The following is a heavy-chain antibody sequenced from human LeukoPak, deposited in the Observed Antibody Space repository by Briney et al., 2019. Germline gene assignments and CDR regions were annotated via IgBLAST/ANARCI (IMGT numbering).Heavy chain of an antibody. Sequence: SETLSLTCTVSGYSISSGYYWGWIRQPPGKGLEWIGSIYHSGSTYYNPSLKRRVTISVDTSKNQFSLKLSSVTAADTAVYYCASRLGYCSSTSCYVYNWFDPWGQGTLVTVSS. CDR1: GYSISSGYY. CDR2: IYHSGST. D-gene: IGHD2-2*01. CDR3: ASRLGYCSSTSCYVYNWFDP. V-gene: IGHV4-38-2*02. J-gene: IGHJ5*02.